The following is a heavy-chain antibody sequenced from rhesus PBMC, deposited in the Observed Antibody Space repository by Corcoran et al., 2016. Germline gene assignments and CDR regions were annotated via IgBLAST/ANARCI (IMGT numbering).Heavy chain of an antibody. Sequence: QVQLQESGPGLVKPSETLSLTCAVSGGSISDDYYWSWIRQPPGKGLEWIGYIFGNGGGTNYNPSLNNRVTISIDTSKNQFSLKLGSVTAADTAVYYCASLIAAAYFDYWGQGVLVTVSS. CDR1: GGSISDDYY. CDR3: ASLIAAAYFDY. J-gene: IGHJ4*01. CDR2: IFGNGGGT. D-gene: IGHD6-25*01. V-gene: IGHV4-106*01.